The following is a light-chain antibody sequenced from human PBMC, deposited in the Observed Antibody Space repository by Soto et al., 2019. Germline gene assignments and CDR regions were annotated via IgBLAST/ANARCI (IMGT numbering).Light chain of an antibody. J-gene: IGLJ1*01. CDR3: SSYTDSGTLV. V-gene: IGLV2-14*01. CDR2: EVS. Sequence: QSLRSQPVSVSVSPGQSITISCTGTNTDVGAYNYVSWYQQHPGKAPKLMIYEVSNRPSGFSDRFSGSKSGNTASLTISGLQAEDEADYYCSSYTDSGTLVFGAGTKVTV. CDR1: NTDVGAYNY.